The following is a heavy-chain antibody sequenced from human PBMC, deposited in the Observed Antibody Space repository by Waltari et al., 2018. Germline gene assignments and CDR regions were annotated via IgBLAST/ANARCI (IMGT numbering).Heavy chain of an antibody. D-gene: IGHD3-10*01. Sequence: EVQLVETGGGLIQPGGSLRLSCAASGFTVSSNYMSWVRQAPGKGLEWVSVIDSGGSTYYADSVKGRFTISRDNSKNTLYLQMNSLRAEDTAVYYCARVGGSGSYYNDYWGQGTLVTVSS. J-gene: IGHJ4*02. CDR2: IDSGGST. CDR3: ARVGGSGSYYNDY. CDR1: GFTVSSNY. V-gene: IGHV3-53*02.